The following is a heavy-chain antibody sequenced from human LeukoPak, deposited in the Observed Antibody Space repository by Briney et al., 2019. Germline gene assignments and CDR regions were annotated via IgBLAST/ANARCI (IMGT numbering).Heavy chain of an antibody. D-gene: IGHD1-26*01. V-gene: IGHV3-23*01. CDR2: ISGSGGST. J-gene: IGHJ4*02. CDR3: ARDHIVGATKRSGYFDY. CDR1: GFTFSSYG. Sequence: PGGSLRLSCAASGFTFSSYGMHWVRQAPGKGLEWVSAISGSGGSTYYADSVKGRFTISRDNSKNTLYLQMNSLRAEDTAVYYCARDHIVGATKRSGYFDYWGQGTLVTVSS.